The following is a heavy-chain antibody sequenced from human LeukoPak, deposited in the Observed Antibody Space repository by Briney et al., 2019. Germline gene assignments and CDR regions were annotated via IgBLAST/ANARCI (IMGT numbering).Heavy chain of an antibody. D-gene: IGHD1-1*01. CDR1: GYTFTSYG. J-gene: IGHJ6*03. CDR2: ISAYNGNT. CDR3: ARVIRELDDYYYYYMDV. V-gene: IGHV1-18*01. Sequence: ASVKVSCKASGYTFTSYGISWVRQAPGQGLEWMGWISAYNGNTNYAQKLQGRVTMTTDTSTGTAYMELRSLRSDDTAVYYCARVIRELDDYYYYYMDVWGKGTTVTASS.